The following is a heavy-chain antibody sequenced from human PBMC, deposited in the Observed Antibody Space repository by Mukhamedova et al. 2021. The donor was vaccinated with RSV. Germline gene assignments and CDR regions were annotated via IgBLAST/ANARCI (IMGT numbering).Heavy chain of an antibody. CDR1: SSYG. CDR2: IRYDGSNK. CDR3: AKDPASPYYYYMDV. J-gene: IGHJ6*03. V-gene: IGHV3-30*02. Sequence: SSYGMHWVRQAPGKGLEWVAFIRYDGSNKYYADSVKGRFTISRDNSKNTLYLQMNSLRAEDTAVYYCAKDPASPYYYYMDVWGQ.